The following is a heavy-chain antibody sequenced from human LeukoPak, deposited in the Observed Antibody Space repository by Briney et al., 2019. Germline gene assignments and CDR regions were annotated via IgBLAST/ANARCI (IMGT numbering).Heavy chain of an antibody. J-gene: IGHJ5*02. D-gene: IGHD2-21*01. Sequence: ASVKVSCKASGYTFTSYDINWVRQATGQGLEWMGWMNPNSGNTGYAQKFQGRVTMTRNTSISTAYMELSSLRSEDTAVYYCARGHISLKKRVWWFDPRGQGTLVTVSS. CDR2: MNPNSGNT. CDR3: ARGHISLKKRVWWFDP. CDR1: GYTFTSYD. V-gene: IGHV1-8*01.